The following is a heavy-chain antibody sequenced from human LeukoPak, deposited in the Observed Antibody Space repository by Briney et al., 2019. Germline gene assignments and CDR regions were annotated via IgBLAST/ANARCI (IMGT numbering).Heavy chain of an antibody. Sequence: ASVKVSCKASGYTFTGYYMHWVRQAPGQGLECMGWINPDSGGTISAQKFQGRVTMTRDTSISTVYMELSRLRSDDTALYYCARLRYYYDTTVFDYWGQGTLVTVSS. CDR2: INPDSGGT. CDR1: GYTFTGYY. J-gene: IGHJ4*02. V-gene: IGHV1-2*02. D-gene: IGHD3-22*01. CDR3: ARLRYYYDTTVFDY.